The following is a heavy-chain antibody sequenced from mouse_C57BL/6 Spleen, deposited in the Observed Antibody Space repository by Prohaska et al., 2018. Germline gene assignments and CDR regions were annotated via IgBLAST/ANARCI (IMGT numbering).Heavy chain of an antibody. CDR2: IDPETGGN. CDR1: GYTFTDYE. CDR3: TVYCRTGFAC. D-gene: IGHD1-1*01. J-gene: IGHJ3*01. Sequence: QVQLQQSGAELVRPGASVTLSCKASGYTFTDYEMHWVKQTPVHGLDWIGAIDPETGGNAYNQKVKGKGILVSEKSSGTAYIEHRSLTSEASAVYYCTVYCRTGFACWGQGTLVTVSA. V-gene: IGHV1-15*01.